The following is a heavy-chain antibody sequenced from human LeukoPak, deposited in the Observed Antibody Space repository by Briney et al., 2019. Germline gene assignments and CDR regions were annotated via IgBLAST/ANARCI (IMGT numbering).Heavy chain of an antibody. CDR1: GGSISSSSYY. Sequence: TSETLSLTCTISGGSISSSSYYWGWIRQPPGKGLEWIGSIYYSGSTYYNPSLKSRVTISVDTSKNQFSLKLSSVTAADTAVYYCAGDECLGELSFCQSDYWGQGTLVTVSS. CDR2: IYYSGST. D-gene: IGHD3-16*02. J-gene: IGHJ4*02. V-gene: IGHV4-39*01. CDR3: AGDECLGELSFCQSDY.